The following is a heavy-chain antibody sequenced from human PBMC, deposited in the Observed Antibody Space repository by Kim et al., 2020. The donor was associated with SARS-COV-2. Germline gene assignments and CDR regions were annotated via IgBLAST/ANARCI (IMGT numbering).Heavy chain of an antibody. CDR3: ARVYSGSYSSGFDYGMDV. V-gene: IGHV4-61*02. J-gene: IGHJ6*02. D-gene: IGHD1-26*01. Sequence: SETLSLTCTVSGGSISSGSYYWSWIRQPAGKGLEWIGRIYTSGSTNYNPSLKSRVTISVDTSKNQFSLKLSSVTAADTAVYYCARVYSGSYSSGFDYGMDVWGQGTTVTVSS. CDR2: IYTSGST. CDR1: GGSISSGSYY.